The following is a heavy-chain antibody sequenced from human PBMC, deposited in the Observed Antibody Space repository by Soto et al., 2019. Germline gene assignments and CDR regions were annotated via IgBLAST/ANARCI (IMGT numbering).Heavy chain of an antibody. Sequence: SVKVSCKASGGTFSSYAISWVRQAPGQGLEWMGGIIPIFGTANYAQKFQGRVTITADESTSTAYMELSSLRSEDTAMYYCARALDCGGDCYSAFQHWGQGTLVTVSS. D-gene: IGHD2-21*02. CDR2: IIPIFGTA. V-gene: IGHV1-69*13. CDR1: GGTFSSYA. CDR3: ARALDCGGDCYSAFQH. J-gene: IGHJ1*01.